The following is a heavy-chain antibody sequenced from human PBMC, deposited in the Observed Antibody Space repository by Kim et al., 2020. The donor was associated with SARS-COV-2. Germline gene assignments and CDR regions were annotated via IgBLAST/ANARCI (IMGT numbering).Heavy chain of an antibody. CDR3: ARGPDTAMPNFEC. V-gene: IGHV1-18*01. D-gene: IGHD5-18*01. CDR1: GYTFSKYG. Sequence: ASVKVSCKTSGYTFSKYGVGWVRQAPGQGLEWMGWISGNNDETSYAQKLRGRVTMTTDKSTNTAYMELRSLRSDDTAMYYCARGPDTAMPNFECWGQGTLVTVSA. CDR2: ISGNNDET. J-gene: IGHJ4*02.